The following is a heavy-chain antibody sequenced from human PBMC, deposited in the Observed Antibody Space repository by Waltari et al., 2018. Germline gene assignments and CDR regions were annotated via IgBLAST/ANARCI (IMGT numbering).Heavy chain of an antibody. J-gene: IGHJ4*02. Sequence: QVQLVQSGAEVKKPGSSVKVSCKASGGTFSSYAISWVRQAPGPGLEWMGGINPICGTANCAQKVEGRVTITADESMSTAYMERSSLRYEDTAVDYCADGINAVFDYWGQGTLVTVSS. D-gene: IGHD3-16*01. V-gene: IGHV1-69*12. CDR3: ADGINAVFDY. CDR2: INPICGTA. CDR1: GGTFSSYA.